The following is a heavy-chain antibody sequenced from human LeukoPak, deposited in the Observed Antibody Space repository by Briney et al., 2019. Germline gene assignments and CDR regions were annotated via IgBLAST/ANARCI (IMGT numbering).Heavy chain of an antibody. CDR3: ARLRFYGSGSYYHRHFDY. Sequence: PSETLSLTCTVSGGSISSYYWSWIRQPPRKGLERIGDIYYSGSTNYNPSLKSRVTISVDTSKNQFSLKLSSVTAADTAVYYCARLRFYGSGSYYHRHFDYWGQGTLVTVSS. D-gene: IGHD3-10*01. CDR2: IYYSGST. CDR1: GGSISSYY. J-gene: IGHJ4*02. V-gene: IGHV4-59*12.